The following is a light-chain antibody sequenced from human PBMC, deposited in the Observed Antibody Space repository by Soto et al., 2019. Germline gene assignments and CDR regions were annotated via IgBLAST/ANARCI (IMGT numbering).Light chain of an antibody. Sequence: DIQLTQSPSFLSASVGDRVTITCRASQDISSHLAWYQQKPGKAPKLLIYAASTLQSGVTSGFGGSGCGTEFTLTITSLQPEDCATYYCQQVKTYPRTFGGGTKVEIK. CDR3: QQVKTYPRT. J-gene: IGKJ4*01. CDR1: QDISSH. CDR2: AAS. V-gene: IGKV1-9*01.